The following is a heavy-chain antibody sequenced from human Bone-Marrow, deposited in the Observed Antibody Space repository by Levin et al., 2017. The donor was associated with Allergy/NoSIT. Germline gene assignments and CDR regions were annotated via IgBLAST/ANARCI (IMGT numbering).Heavy chain of an antibody. CDR3: AGDRVGDCSSWHCAMDV. V-gene: IGHV4-4*07. Sequence: SETLSLTCTVSGGSISTYYWNWIRQPAGKGLEWIGRIHISGNINSKPSLSSRVTMSVDASKSQFSLKLTSVTAADTAIYYCAGDRVGDCSSWHCAMDVWGQGTTVTVSS. D-gene: IGHD6-13*01. J-gene: IGHJ6*02. CDR1: GGSISTYY. CDR2: IHISGNI.